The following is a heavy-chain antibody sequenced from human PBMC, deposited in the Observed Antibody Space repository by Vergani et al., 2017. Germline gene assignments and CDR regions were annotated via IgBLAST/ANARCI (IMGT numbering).Heavy chain of an antibody. CDR3: AKALRYFDWLSYFDY. J-gene: IGHJ4*02. CDR2: ISWNSGSI. Sequence: EVQLVESGGGLVQPGRSLRLSCAASGFTFDDYAMHWVRQAPGKGLEWVSGISWNSGSIGYADSVKGRFTSSRDNAKNSLYLQMNSLRAEDTALYYCAKALRYFDWLSYFDYWGQGTLVTVSS. V-gene: IGHV3-9*01. D-gene: IGHD3-9*01. CDR1: GFTFDDYA.